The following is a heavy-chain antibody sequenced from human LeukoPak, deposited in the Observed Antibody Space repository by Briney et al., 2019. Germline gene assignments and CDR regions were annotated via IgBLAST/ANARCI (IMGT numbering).Heavy chain of an antibody. CDR3: ARGSSGYYYVGTDY. D-gene: IGHD3-22*01. CDR2: INHSGST. CDR1: GGSFSGCY. V-gene: IGHV4-34*01. Sequence: PSETLSLTCAVYGGSFSGCYWSWIRQPPGKGLEWIGEINHSGSTNYNPSLKSRVTISVDTSKNQFSLKLSSVTAADTAVYYCARGSSGYYYVGTDYWGQGTLVTVSS. J-gene: IGHJ4*02.